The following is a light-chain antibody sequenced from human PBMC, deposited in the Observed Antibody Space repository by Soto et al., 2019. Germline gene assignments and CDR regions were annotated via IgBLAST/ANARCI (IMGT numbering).Light chain of an antibody. CDR1: SSKIGAGYD. Sequence: QSVLTQPPSVSVAPVQSGTISCTGSSSKIGAGYDVHWYQQLPGRAPKLLISGNTNRPSGVPDRFSGSKSGTSASLAITGLQAEDEADYYCLSFDSSLSVVFGGGTQLTVL. J-gene: IGLJ2*01. V-gene: IGLV1-40*01. CDR3: LSFDSSLSVV. CDR2: GNT.